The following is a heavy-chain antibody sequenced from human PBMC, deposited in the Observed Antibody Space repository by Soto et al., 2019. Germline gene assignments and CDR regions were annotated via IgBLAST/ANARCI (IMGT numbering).Heavy chain of an antibody. Sequence: QVQLVQSGAEVKKPGASVRVSCKASGYTFTNYGITWVRQAPGQGLEWLGWISGYNGNTNYAQKFQGRVTMTTDTPTSPAYMDLTSLRYDDTAVYYCVRGGLLAEADTGYWGQGTLLTGFS. D-gene: IGHD2-8*02. V-gene: IGHV1-18*01. CDR3: VRGGLLAEADTGY. CDR2: ISGYNGNT. J-gene: IGHJ4*02. CDR1: GYTFTNYG.